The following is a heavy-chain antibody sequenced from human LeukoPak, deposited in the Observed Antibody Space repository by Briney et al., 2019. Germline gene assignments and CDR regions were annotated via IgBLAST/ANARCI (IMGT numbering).Heavy chain of an antibody. CDR2: ISWNSGSI. D-gene: IGHD6-6*01. V-gene: IGHV3-9*01. J-gene: IGHJ1*01. CDR1: GFTFDDYA. CDR3: AKDPLRRLVLAAEYFQH. Sequence: GGSLRLSCAASGFTFDDYAMHWVRQAPGKGLEWVSGISWNSGSIGYADSVKGRFTISRDNAKNSLYLQMNSLRAEDTALYYCAKDPLRRLVLAAEYFQHWGQGTLVTVSS.